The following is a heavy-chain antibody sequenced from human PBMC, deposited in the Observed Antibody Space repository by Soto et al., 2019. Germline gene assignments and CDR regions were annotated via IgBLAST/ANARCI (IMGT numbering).Heavy chain of an antibody. J-gene: IGHJ4*02. Sequence: VHLLESGGGLVQPGGSLRLSCATSGFNFNNYAMSWVRQAPGERLEWVSFISSSGGTTYYADSVKGRFTISRDNSRNTVLLQMNTLGAEDTAIYYCATFMPVTGPGWGRASEYWGQGTRVTVSS. V-gene: IGHV3-23*01. D-gene: IGHD6-19*01. CDR1: GFNFNNYA. CDR2: ISSSGGTT. CDR3: ATFMPVTGPGWGRASEY.